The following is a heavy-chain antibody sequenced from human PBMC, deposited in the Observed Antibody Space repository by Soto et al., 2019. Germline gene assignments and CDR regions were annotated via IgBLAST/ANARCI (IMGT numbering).Heavy chain of an antibody. V-gene: IGHV1-69*13. CDR2: IIPIFGTA. D-gene: IGHD6-6*01. CDR3: ARDRLAARRSFPYYYYYGMDV. Sequence: SVKVSCKASGGTFSSYAISWVRQAPGQGLEWMGGIIPIFGTANYAQKFQGRVTITADESTSTAYMELSSLRSEDTAVYYCARDRLAARRSFPYYYYYGMDVWGQGNTVTVSS. CDR1: GGTFSSYA. J-gene: IGHJ6*02.